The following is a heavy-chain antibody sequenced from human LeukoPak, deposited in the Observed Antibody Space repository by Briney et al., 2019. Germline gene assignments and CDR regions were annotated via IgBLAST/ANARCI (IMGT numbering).Heavy chain of an antibody. V-gene: IGHV4-34*01. CDR3: ARERVVIIYGWFDP. J-gene: IGHJ5*02. D-gene: IGHD3-3*01. CDR2: INHSGST. CDR1: GGSFSGYY. Sequence: SETLSLTCAVYGGSFSGYYWSWIRQPPGKGLEWIGEINHSGSTNYNPSLKSRVTISVDTSKNQFSLKLSSVTAADTPVYYCARERVVIIYGWFDPWGQGTLVTVSS.